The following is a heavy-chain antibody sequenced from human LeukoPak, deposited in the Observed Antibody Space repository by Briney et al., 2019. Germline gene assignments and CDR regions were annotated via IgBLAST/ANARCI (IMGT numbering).Heavy chain of an antibody. J-gene: IGHJ6*03. D-gene: IGHD5/OR15-5a*01. CDR3: ARDRSVTAGYYYMDV. CDR1: GGSISSYY. CDR2: IYTSGST. Sequence: SETLSLTCTVSGGSISSYYWSWIRQPAGKGLEWIGRIYTSGSTNYNPSLKSRVTMSVDTSKNQFSLKLSSMTAADTAVYYCARDRSVTAGYYYMDVWGKGTTVTVSS. V-gene: IGHV4-4*07.